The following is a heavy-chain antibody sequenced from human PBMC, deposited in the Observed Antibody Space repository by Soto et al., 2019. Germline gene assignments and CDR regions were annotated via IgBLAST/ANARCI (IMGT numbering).Heavy chain of an antibody. CDR3: AREGGRAVAGKFYYYGMDV. D-gene: IGHD6-19*01. CDR1: GYTFTSYG. CDR2: ISAYNGNT. Sequence: QVQMVQSGAEVKKPGASVKVSCKASGYTFTSYGISWVRQAPGQGLDWMGWISAYNGNTNYAQKLQGRVTMTTDTSTSTAYMELRSLRSDDTAVYYCAREGGRAVAGKFYYYGMDVWGQGTTVTVSS. V-gene: IGHV1-18*01. J-gene: IGHJ6*02.